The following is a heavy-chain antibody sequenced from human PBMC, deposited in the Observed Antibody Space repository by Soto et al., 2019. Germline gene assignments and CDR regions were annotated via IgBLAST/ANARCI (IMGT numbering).Heavy chain of an antibody. V-gene: IGHV1-69*12. CDR3: ARDGYYYDSSGYYYYFDS. D-gene: IGHD3-22*01. J-gene: IGHJ4*02. CDR1: GGTFSSYA. Sequence: QVQLVQSGAEVKKPGSSVKVSCKASGGTFSSYAISWVRQAPGQGLEWMGGIIPIFGTANYAQKFQGRVTXXAXXSTSTAYLELSSLRSEDTAVYYCARDGYYYDSSGYYYYFDSWGQGTLVTVSS. CDR2: IIPIFGTA.